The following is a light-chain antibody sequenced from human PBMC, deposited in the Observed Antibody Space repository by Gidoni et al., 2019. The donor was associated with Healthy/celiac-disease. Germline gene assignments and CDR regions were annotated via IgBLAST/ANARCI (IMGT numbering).Light chain of an antibody. V-gene: IGKV1-39*01. J-gene: IGKJ5*01. CDR1: QSISSY. CDR2: ASS. Sequence: DIQMTQSPSSLSASVGDRVTINCRASQSISSYLNWYQQKPGKATKLLIYASSSLQSVVPSRFSGSGSGTDFTLTISSLQPEDFATYYCQQSYSTPAITFGQGTRLEIK. CDR3: QQSYSTPAIT.